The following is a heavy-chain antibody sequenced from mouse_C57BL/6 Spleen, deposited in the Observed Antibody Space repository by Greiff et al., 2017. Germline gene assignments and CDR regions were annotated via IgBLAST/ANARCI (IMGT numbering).Heavy chain of an antibody. J-gene: IGHJ2*01. CDR3: AREGFQYYFDY. CDR2: INPNNGGT. Sequence: VQLKESGPELVKPGASVKMSCKASGYTFTDYNMHWVKQSHGKSLEWIGYINPNNGGTSYNQKFKGKATLTVNKSSSTAYMELRSLTSEDSAVYYCAREGFQYYFDYWGQGTTLTVSS. V-gene: IGHV1-22*01. D-gene: IGHD3-3*01. CDR1: GYTFTDYN.